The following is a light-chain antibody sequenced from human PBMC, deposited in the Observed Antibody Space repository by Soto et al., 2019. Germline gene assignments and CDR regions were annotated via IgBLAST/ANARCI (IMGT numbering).Light chain of an antibody. CDR2: DAS. V-gene: IGKV3-11*01. CDR1: QGVSRK. CDR3: QQRSNWPIT. Sequence: TQSPATLSVAPGERVTFSCRASQGVSRKLAWYQHKQGQAPRLLIHDASNRATGIPARFSGMGSGTEFTLTISRLETEDFTVYYCQQRSNWPITFGQGTRLEI. J-gene: IGKJ5*01.